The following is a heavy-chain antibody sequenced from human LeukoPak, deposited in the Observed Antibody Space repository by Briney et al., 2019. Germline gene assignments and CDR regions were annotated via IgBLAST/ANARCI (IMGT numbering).Heavy chain of an antibody. J-gene: IGHJ4*02. D-gene: IGHD2-2*02. CDR2: ISGSGGST. CDR3: AGYNCSSTRCYTGGFDY. CDR1: GFTFSSYV. Sequence: TGGSLRLSCAASGFTFSSYVMSWVRQATGKGLEWVSAISGSGGSTYYADSVKGRFTISRDNSKNTLYLQMNSLRAEDTAVYYCAGYNCSSTRCYTGGFDYWGQGTLVTVSS. V-gene: IGHV3-23*01.